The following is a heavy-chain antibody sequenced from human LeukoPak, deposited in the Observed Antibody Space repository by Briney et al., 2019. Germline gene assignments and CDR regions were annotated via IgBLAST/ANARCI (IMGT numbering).Heavy chain of an antibody. CDR2: ISAYYGNT. V-gene: IGHV1-18*01. CDR3: AREGGADDFWSGYYNWFDP. Sequence: ASVKVSCKASGYTFTSYGISWVRQAPGQGLEWMGWISAYYGNTNYAQKLQGRVTMTTDTSTSTAYMELRSLRSDDTAVYYCAREGGADDFWSGYYNWFDPWGQGTLVTVSS. D-gene: IGHD3-3*01. J-gene: IGHJ5*02. CDR1: GYTFTSYG.